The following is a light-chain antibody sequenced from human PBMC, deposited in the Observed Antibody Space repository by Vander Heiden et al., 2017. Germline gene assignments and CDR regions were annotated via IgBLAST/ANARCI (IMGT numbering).Light chain of an antibody. Sequence: HSVLSHPPSPSGTPLHRVTISCSGSSSNIGSNTVNWYQQLPGTAPKRLIYSNNQRPSGVPDRFSGSKSGTSASLAISGLQSEDEADYYCAAWDDSLNGWVFGGGTKLTVL. CDR1: SSNIGSNT. CDR3: AAWDDSLNGWV. CDR2: SNN. V-gene: IGLV1-44*01. J-gene: IGLJ3*02.